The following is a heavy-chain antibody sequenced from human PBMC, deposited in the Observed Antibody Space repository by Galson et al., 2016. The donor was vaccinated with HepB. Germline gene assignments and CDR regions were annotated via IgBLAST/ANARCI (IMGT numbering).Heavy chain of an antibody. CDR1: GFIFSSYW. V-gene: IGHV3-74*01. D-gene: IGHD5-12*01. J-gene: IGHJ4*02. CDR3: AKDSPGYSGYDWDY. CDR2: INSDGSST. Sequence: SLRLSCAASGFIFSSYWMHWVRQVPGKGLVWVSRINSDGSSTSYADSVKGRFTISRDNSRNTLYLQMNSLRVEDTAVYYCAKDSPGYSGYDWDYWGQGTLVTVSS.